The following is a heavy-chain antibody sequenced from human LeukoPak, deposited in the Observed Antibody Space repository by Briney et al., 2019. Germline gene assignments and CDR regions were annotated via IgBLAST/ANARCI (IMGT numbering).Heavy chain of an antibody. CDR2: VYYSGST. CDR1: GGSISSYY. D-gene: IGHD5-18*01. J-gene: IGHJ6*03. CDR3: ARAGYSYGTYYYYYYMDV. V-gene: IGHV4-59*01. Sequence: PSETLSLTCTVSGGSISSYYWSWIRQPPRKGLEWIGYVYYSGSTNYNPSLKSRVTISVDTSKNQFSLKLSSVTAADTAVYYCARAGYSYGTYYYYYYMDVWGKGTTVTVSS.